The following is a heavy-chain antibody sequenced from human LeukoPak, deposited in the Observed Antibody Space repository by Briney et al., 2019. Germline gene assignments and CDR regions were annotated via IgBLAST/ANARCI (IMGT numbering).Heavy chain of an antibody. CDR3: ARGRGGTAGWFDP. CDR1: GYTFTSYD. CDR2: MNPNSGYT. Sequence: ASVKVSCKASGYTFTSYDINWVRQATGQGLELMGWMNPNSGYTGYAHKFQGRVTMTRNTSISPAYMELSSLRSEDTAVYYCARGRGGTAGWFDPWGQGTLVTVSS. V-gene: IGHV1-8*01. D-gene: IGHD6-25*01. J-gene: IGHJ5*02.